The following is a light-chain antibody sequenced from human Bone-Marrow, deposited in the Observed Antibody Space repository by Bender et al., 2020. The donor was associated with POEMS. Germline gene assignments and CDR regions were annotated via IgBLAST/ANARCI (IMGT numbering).Light chain of an antibody. V-gene: IGLV1-44*01. CDR3: VGRDVRLSGWG. J-gene: IGLJ3*02. Sequence: QPVLTQPPSASGTPGQRATISCSGGSSNIGAHAVNWYQHLPGTAPKLLIYSSHRRPSEVPDRFSASRSGTSAPLAISGLQSEDEAAYYCVGRDVRLSGWGFGGVTRLTVL. CDR2: SSH. CDR1: SSNIGAHA.